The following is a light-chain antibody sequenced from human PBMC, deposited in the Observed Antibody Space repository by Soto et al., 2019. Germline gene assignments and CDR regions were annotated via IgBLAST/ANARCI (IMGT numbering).Light chain of an antibody. V-gene: IGKV3-20*01. Sequence: EIVLTQSPGTLSLTPGERATLSCRASQSVSSSYFAWYQQKPGQAPRLLIYGASSRATGIPDRFSGSGSGTDFTLTISRLEPEDFAVYYCQQYGSSPGTF. CDR2: GAS. CDR1: QSVSSSY. J-gene: IGKJ1*01. CDR3: QQYGSSPGT.